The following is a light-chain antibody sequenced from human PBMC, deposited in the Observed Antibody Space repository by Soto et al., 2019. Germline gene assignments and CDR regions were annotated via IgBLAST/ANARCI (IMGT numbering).Light chain of an antibody. CDR3: SSYAGSNNFVV. J-gene: IGLJ3*02. V-gene: IGLV2-8*01. CDR2: EVS. Sequence: QSALTQPPSASGSPGQSVTISCTGTSSDVGGYDFVSWYQQHPGKAPKLMIYEVSRRPSGVPDRFSGSKSGITASLTVSGLQAEDEADYYCSSYAGSNNFVVFGGGTKLTVL. CDR1: SSDVGGYDF.